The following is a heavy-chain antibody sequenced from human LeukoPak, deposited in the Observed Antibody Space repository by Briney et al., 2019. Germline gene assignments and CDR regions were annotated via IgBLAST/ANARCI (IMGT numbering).Heavy chain of an antibody. Sequence: SETLSLTCTVSGGSMSGYYWSWIRQPPGKGLEWIGYIHYSGTTNYNPSLKSRVTISLDTSRNQFSLKLSSVTTADTAVYYCARRRVYSGSGEFDFWGQGTLVTVSS. V-gene: IGHV4-59*01. CDR1: GGSMSGYY. CDR2: IHYSGTT. CDR3: ARRRVYSGSGEFDF. J-gene: IGHJ4*02. D-gene: IGHD5-12*01.